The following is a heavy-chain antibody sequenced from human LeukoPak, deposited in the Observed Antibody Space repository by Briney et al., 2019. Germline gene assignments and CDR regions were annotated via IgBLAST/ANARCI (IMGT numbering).Heavy chain of an antibody. CDR2: IYSGGST. CDR1: GFTASSNY. J-gene: IGHJ4*02. Sequence: GGSLRLSCAASGFTASSNYMSWVRQAPGKGLEWVSVIYSGGSTYYADSVQGRFTISRDNSKNTLYLQMNSLRAEDTAVYYCARDRLYSSSSEDYWGQGILVTVSS. V-gene: IGHV3-53*01. D-gene: IGHD6-6*01. CDR3: ARDRLYSSSSEDY.